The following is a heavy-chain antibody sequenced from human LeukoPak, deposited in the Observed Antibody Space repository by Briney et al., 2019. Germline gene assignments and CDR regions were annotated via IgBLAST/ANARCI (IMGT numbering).Heavy chain of an antibody. CDR1: GGTFSSYA. CDR2: IIPIFGTA. J-gene: IGHJ6*03. CDR3: ARRFVVRQQLANYYYYYMDV. Sequence: ASVKVSCKASGGTFSSYAISWVRQAPGQGLEWMGGIIPIFGTANYAQKFQGRVTMTRDMSTSTVYMELSSLRSEDTAVYYCARRFVVRQQLANYYYYYMDVWGKGTTVTVSS. D-gene: IGHD6-13*01. V-gene: IGHV1-69*05.